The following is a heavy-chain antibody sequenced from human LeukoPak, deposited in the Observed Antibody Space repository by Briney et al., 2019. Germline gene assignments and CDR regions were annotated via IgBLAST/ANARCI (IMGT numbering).Heavy chain of an antibody. CDR3: ARDLNNRRGFDP. D-gene: IGHD1/OR15-1a*01. Sequence: AASVTVSCTASGYAVTSYCMHWGSQAPQPRLEWMGMTNPSGGSTSYAQKFQGRVTMTRDTSTSTVYMELSSLRAEDTAVYYCARDLNNRRGFDPWGQGTLVTVSS. CDR2: TNPSGGST. V-gene: IGHV1-46*01. J-gene: IGHJ5*02. CDR1: GYAVTSYC.